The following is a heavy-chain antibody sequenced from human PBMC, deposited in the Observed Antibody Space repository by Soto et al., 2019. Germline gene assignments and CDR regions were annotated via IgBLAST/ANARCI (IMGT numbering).Heavy chain of an antibody. CDR2: IYAGGDT. CDR1: GFSVSSSY. CDR3: ELHCTGGNCFCY. Sequence: PGGSLRLSCAASGFSVSSSYMSCVRQAPGKRLEWVSVIYAGGDTFYADSVKGRFTISRDNSENTLYLQMNSLRVEDTALYYCELHCTGGNCFCYWAQRPSVTVSA. D-gene: IGHD2-15*01. J-gene: IGHJ4*01. V-gene: IGHV3-66*01.